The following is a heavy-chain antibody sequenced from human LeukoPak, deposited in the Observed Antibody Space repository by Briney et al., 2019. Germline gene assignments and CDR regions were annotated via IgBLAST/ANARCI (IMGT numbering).Heavy chain of an antibody. Sequence: GGSLRFSCAASGFTVSSNYMSWVRQAPGKGLEWVPVIYSGGSTYYADSVKGRFTISRDNSKNTLYLQMNSLRADDTAVYYCARDEFGTIDYWGQGTLVTVSS. CDR3: ARDEFGTIDY. CDR2: IYSGGST. J-gene: IGHJ4*02. V-gene: IGHV3-53*05. D-gene: IGHD2-2*01. CDR1: GFTVSSNY.